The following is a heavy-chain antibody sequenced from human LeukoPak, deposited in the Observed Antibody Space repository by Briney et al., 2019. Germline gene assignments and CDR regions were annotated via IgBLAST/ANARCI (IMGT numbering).Heavy chain of an antibody. J-gene: IGHJ3*02. CDR3: AGPPLRFFHHVVFDI. V-gene: IGHV3-21*01. D-gene: IGHD3-3*01. Sequence: PGGSLRLSCAASGFTFSSYSMNWVRQAPGKGLEWVSSISSSSYIYYADSVKGRFTISRDNAKNSLYLQMNSLRAEDTAVYYCAGPPLRFFHHVVFDIWAKGTMVPVFS. CDR2: ISSSSYI. CDR1: GFTFSSYS.